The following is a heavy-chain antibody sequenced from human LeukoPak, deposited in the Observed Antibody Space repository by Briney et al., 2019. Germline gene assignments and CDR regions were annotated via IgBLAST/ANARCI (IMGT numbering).Heavy chain of an antibody. J-gene: IGHJ6*03. Sequence: QPGGSLRLSCAASGFTFSSYAMSWVRQAPGKGLEWVSAISGSGGSTYYADSVKGRFTISRDNSKNTLYLQMNSLRAEDTAVYYCAKPRGSPAYYYYYMDVWGKGTTVTVSS. CDR1: GFTFSSYA. CDR2: ISGSGGST. V-gene: IGHV3-23*01. D-gene: IGHD3-10*01. CDR3: AKPRGSPAYYYYYMDV.